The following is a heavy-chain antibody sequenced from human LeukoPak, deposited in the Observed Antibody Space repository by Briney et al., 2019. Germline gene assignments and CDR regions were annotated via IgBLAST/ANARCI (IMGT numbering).Heavy chain of an antibody. CDR2: INRDGGEK. D-gene: IGHD5-18*01. CDR3: AREGTAMAMTFDY. CDR1: GFTFSDYW. J-gene: IGHJ4*02. Sequence: PGGSLRLSCAASGFTFSDYWMSWVRQAPGKGLEWVANINRDGGEKYHVDSVKGRFTISRDNAKSSLYLQMNSLRAEDTAVYYCAREGTAMAMTFDYWGQGTLVTVSS. V-gene: IGHV3-7*01.